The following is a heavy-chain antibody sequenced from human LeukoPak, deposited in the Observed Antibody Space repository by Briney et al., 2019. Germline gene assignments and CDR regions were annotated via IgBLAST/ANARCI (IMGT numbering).Heavy chain of an antibody. J-gene: IGHJ3*02. D-gene: IGHD6-6*01. CDR3: ARVDTPSTAAFYDAFDI. CDR1: GGSISSYY. CDR2: IHTSGRT. V-gene: IGHV4-4*07. Sequence: SETLSLTCTVSGGSISSYYWNWIRQPAGKGLEWIGRIHTSGRTNYNPSLKGRVTVSVDTSKNQFSLRLSSVTAADTAVYYCARVDTPSTAAFYDAFDIWGHGTMVTVSS.